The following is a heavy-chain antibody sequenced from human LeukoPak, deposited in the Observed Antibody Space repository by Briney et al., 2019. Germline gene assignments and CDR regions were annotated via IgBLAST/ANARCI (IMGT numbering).Heavy chain of an antibody. CDR2: MFYSGST. J-gene: IGHJ5*02. CDR3: ARHNFGRTYFYDSNGYPQGFDP. V-gene: IGHV4-39*01. CDR1: GGSISNSDYY. Sequence: SETLSLTCTVSGGSISNSDYYWGWIRQPPGKGLEWIGSMFYSGSTHYNPSLKSRVTISVDTSKNQFSLKLSSVTAADTAVHYCARHNFGRTYFYDSNGYPQGFDPWAREPWPPS. D-gene: IGHD3-22*01.